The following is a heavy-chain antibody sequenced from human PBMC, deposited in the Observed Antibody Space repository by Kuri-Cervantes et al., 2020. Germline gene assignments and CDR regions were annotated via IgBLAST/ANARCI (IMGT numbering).Heavy chain of an antibody. J-gene: IGHJ4*02. CDR3: AKDESGSYDY. CDR1: GFTFSSYG. V-gene: IGHV3-30*18. CDR2: ISYDGSNK. Sequence: GSLRLSCAASGFTFSSYGMHWVRQAPGKGLEGVAVISYDGSNKYYADSVKGRFTISRDSSKNTLYLQMNSLRAEDTAVYYCAKDESGSYDYWGQVTLVTVSS. D-gene: IGHD1-26*01.